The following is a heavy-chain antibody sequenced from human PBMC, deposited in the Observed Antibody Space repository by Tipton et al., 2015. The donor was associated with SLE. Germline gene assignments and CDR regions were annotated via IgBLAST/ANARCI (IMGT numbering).Heavy chain of an antibody. CDR1: GGSINSYY. D-gene: IGHD1-26*01. V-gene: IGHV4-34*01. J-gene: IGHJ4*02. Sequence: TLSLTCTVSGGSINSYYWTWIRQPPGKGLEWIGEVDPSGSTNYNPSLRSRVTISIDTSKNQFSLRLKSVTAADTAVYYCARGGGPWGYYFDNWGQENLVTVSS. CDR2: VDPSGST. CDR3: ARGGGPWGYYFDN.